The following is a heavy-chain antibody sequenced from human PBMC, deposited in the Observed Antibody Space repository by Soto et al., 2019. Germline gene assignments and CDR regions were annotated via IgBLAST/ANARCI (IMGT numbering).Heavy chain of an antibody. J-gene: IGHJ6*03. Sequence: QVQLVQSGAEVKKPGSSVKVSCKASGDTFNNHTISWVRQAPGQGLEWMGRIIPVHGVANYAQKFQGRVTITADKSTSTAYMEVSSLRSEDTAMYYCARVSEMGTMSKGYYYYMDVWGKGTTVTVSS. CDR2: IIPVHGVA. V-gene: IGHV1-69*02. CDR3: ARVSEMGTMSKGYYYYMDV. CDR1: GDTFNNHT. D-gene: IGHD5-12*01.